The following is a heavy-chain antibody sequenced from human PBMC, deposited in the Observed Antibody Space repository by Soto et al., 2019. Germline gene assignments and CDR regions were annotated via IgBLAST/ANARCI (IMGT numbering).Heavy chain of an antibody. CDR2: IYYSGST. Sequence: QVQLQESGPGLVKPSETLSLTCTVSGGSVSSGSYYWSWIRQPPGKGLEWIGYIYYSGSTNYNPSLKSRVTISVDTSKNQFSLKLSSVTAADTAVYYCARGDIVGAIYPPDYWGQGTLVTVSS. CDR1: GGSVSSGSYY. CDR3: ARGDIVGAIYPPDY. D-gene: IGHD1-26*01. V-gene: IGHV4-61*01. J-gene: IGHJ4*02.